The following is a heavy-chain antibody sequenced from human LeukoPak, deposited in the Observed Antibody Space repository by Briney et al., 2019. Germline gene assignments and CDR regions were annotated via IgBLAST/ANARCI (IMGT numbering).Heavy chain of an antibody. CDR2: IKGDGSEK. CDR3: AREFNIAVAGIYTGFDI. D-gene: IGHD6-19*01. V-gene: IGHV3-7*03. Sequence: GGSLRLSCAASEFTSSTYWMSWVRQAPGKGLEWVANIKGDGSEKRYVGSVRGRFTISRDNAKNSLYLQMNSLRADDTAVYYCAREFNIAVAGIYTGFDIWGQGTMVTVSS. CDR1: EFTSSTYW. J-gene: IGHJ3*02.